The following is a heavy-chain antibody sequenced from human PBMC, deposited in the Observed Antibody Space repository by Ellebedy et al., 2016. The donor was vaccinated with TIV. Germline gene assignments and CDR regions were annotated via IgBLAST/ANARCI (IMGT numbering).Heavy chain of an antibody. CDR1: GFSFITYA. D-gene: IGHD3-10*02. V-gene: IGHV3-23*01. J-gene: IGHJ5*02. CDR2: TSGSATRT. Sequence: GGSLRLXXAASGFSFITYAMSCVRQAPGKGLEWVSGTSGSATRTYYADSVKGRFTISRDNSKNTLYLQMNSLRAEDTAVYYCAKDSITMFFDPWGHGTLVTVTS. CDR3: AKDSITMFFDP.